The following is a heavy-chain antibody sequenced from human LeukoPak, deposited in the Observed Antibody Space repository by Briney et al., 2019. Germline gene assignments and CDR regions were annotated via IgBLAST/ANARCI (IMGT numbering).Heavy chain of an antibody. CDR3: ARYSLSSSKYYYYYMDV. Sequence: PSETLSLTCTVSGGSINSYYWGWVRQPAGKGLEWVSTVSGSAYSTCYADSVKGRFTVFRDNSKNTVDLQMNSLRAEDTAVYYCARYSLSSSKYYYYYMDVWGKGTTVTVSS. J-gene: IGHJ6*03. CDR2: VSGSAYST. V-gene: IGHV3-23*01. D-gene: IGHD5/OR15-5a*01. CDR1: GGSINSYY.